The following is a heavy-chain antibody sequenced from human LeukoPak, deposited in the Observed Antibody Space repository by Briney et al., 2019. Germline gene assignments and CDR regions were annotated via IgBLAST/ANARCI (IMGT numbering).Heavy chain of an antibody. V-gene: IGHV3-11*04. Sequence: PGGALRLSFAASGFTLSDYYMSWVRQAPGGGLGGGSFISSSGSPIYYAESVKGRFTISRDNAKNSLYLQMNSLRAEDAAVYYCARGTFALIEVVDYWGQGTVVTVSS. CDR1: GFTLSDYY. J-gene: IGHJ4*02. CDR3: ARGTFALIEVVDY. CDR2: ISSSGSPI. D-gene: IGHD2-8*01.